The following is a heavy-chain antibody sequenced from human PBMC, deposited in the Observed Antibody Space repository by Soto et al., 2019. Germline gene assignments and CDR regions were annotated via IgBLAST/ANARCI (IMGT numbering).Heavy chain of an antibody. CDR2: IYHSGST. CDR3: ARDLWGYCGTDCYPLDV. Sequence: SETLSLTCAVSGGSNSSSNWCIWVRQPPGKGLEWIGEIYHSGSTNYNPSLKSRVTISVDKSKNQFSLKLSSVTAADTAVYYCARDLWGYCGTDCYPLDVWGQGTTVT. V-gene: IGHV4-4*02. D-gene: IGHD2-21*02. CDR1: GGSNSSSNW. J-gene: IGHJ6*02.